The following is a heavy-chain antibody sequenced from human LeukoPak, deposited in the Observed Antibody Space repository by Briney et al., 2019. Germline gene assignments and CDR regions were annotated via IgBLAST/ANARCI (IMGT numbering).Heavy chain of an antibody. J-gene: IGHJ3*02. CDR1: GFTFSSYN. CDR3: ASEIVVVPAAIGGIRDI. Sequence: QSGGSLRLSCAASGFTFSSYNMNWVRQAPGKGLEWVSYISSSSSTIYYADSVKGRFTISRDNAKNSLYLQMNSLRAEDTAVYYCASEIVVVPAAIGGIRDIWGQGTMVTVSS. D-gene: IGHD2-2*02. V-gene: IGHV3-48*04. CDR2: ISSSSSTI.